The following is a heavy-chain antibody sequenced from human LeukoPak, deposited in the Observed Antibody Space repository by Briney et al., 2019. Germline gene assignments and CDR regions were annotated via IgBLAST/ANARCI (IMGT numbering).Heavy chain of an antibody. V-gene: IGHV3-23*01. CDR3: AKADGSAWYRGDY. J-gene: IGHJ4*02. Sequence: GGSLRPSCAASGFTFSSYAMSWVRQAPGKGLEWVSAISGGGGTTYYADSVKGRFTISRDNSKNTLSLQMYSLRAEDTALYYCAKADGSAWYRGDYWGQGTLVTVSS. CDR2: ISGGGGTT. D-gene: IGHD6-19*01. CDR1: GFTFSSYA.